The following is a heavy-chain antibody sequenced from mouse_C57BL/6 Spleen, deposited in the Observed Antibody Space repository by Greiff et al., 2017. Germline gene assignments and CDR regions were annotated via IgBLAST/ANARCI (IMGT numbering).Heavy chain of an antibody. CDR1: GYAFSSYW. Sequence: VKLMESGAELVKPGASVKISCKASGYAFSSYWMNWVKQRPGKGLEWIGQIYPGDGDTNYNGKFKGKATLTADKSSSTAYMQLSSLTSEDSAVYFCARSVVRYWYFDVWGTGTTVTVSS. CDR2: IYPGDGDT. J-gene: IGHJ1*03. CDR3: ARSVVRYWYFDV. V-gene: IGHV1-80*01. D-gene: IGHD1-1*01.